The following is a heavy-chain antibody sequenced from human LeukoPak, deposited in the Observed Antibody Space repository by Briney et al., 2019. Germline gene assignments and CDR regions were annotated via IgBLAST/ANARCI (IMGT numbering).Heavy chain of an antibody. V-gene: IGHV4-39*07. CDR3: ARLGIQLWPAARYFDY. CDR1: GVSISSSNSY. CDR2: IYYSGNT. J-gene: IGHJ4*02. Sequence: SETLSLTCTVSGVSISSSNSYWGWIRQPPGKGLEWIGSIYYSGNTYYNASLKSQVSISIDKSKNQFSLKLSSVTAADTAVYYCARLGIQLWPAARYFDYWGQGTLVTVSS. D-gene: IGHD5-18*01.